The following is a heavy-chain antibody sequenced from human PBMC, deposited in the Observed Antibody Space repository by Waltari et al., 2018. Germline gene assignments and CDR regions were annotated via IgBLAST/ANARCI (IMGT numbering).Heavy chain of an antibody. CDR2: IYHSGTT. D-gene: IGHD6-19*01. Sequence: QVQLMESGPGLVRPSETLSLTCNVSGGSITSDYWGWVRQPPGKGLEWVGYIYHSGTTKYNPSLRSRVSISVDTSKTQFSLKLNYVTAADTAVYYCARGHSTGWYLSHWGRGALVTVSS. CDR1: GGSITSDY. J-gene: IGHJ1*01. V-gene: IGHV4-59*01. CDR3: ARGHSTGWYLSH.